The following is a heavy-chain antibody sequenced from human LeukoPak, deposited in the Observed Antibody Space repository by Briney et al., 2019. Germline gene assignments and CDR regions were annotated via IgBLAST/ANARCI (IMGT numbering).Heavy chain of an antibody. CDR2: ISSSGSTI. V-gene: IGHV3-48*04. J-gene: IGHJ6*02. CDR3: ARDFGGYGMDV. CDR1: GFTFSTYG. Sequence: GGSLRLSCVASGFTFSTYGMNWVRQAPGKGLEWVSYISSSGSTIYYADSVKGRFTISRDNAKNSLYLQMNSLRAEDTAVYYCARDFGGYGMDVWGQGTTVTVSS. D-gene: IGHD2-15*01.